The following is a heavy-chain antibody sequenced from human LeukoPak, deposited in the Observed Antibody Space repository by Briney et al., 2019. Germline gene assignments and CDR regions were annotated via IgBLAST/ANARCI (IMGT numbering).Heavy chain of an antibody. CDR3: AKGDKMLTWRRTYNRFDP. V-gene: IGHV3-30*02. CDR1: GLNFSNFG. Sequence: GGSLRLSCEASGLNFSNFGMSWVRQAPGKGLDWVAFIHHDGSNKYYADSVRGRFTISRDNSKNTLYLQMNSLRAEDTAVYFCAKGDKMLTWRRTYNRFDPWGQGTLVTVSS. D-gene: IGHD3-16*01. J-gene: IGHJ5*02. CDR2: IHHDGSNK.